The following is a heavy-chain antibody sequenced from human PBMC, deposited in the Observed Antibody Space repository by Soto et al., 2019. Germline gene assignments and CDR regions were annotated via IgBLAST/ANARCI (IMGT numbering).Heavy chain of an antibody. CDR1: GFTFSRYA. CDR2: ISSNGGST. CDR3: ARGPHVGISTS. V-gene: IGHV3-64*04. D-gene: IGHD2-2*01. Sequence: GGSLRLSCSASGFTFSRYAMHWVRQAPGKGLEYVSTISSNGGSTDYAESVKGRFTISRDNSKNTLNLQMNALRVEDTAVYYCARGPHVGISTSWGQGTLVTVSS. J-gene: IGHJ4*02.